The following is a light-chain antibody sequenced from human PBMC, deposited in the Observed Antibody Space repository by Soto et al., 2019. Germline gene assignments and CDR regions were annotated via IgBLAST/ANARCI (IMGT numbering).Light chain of an antibody. Sequence: EFVLTQSPGTLSLSPGERATLSCRASQTVRNNYLAWYQQKPGQAPRLLIYDASSRATGIPDRFSGGGSGTDFTLTISRLEPEDFAVYYCQHYGRSLTWTFGQGTKVDI. J-gene: IGKJ1*01. CDR1: QTVRNNY. CDR3: QHYGRSLTWT. CDR2: DAS. V-gene: IGKV3-20*01.